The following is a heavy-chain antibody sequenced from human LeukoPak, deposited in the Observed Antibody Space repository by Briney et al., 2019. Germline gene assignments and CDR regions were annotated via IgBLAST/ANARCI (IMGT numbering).Heavy chain of an antibody. D-gene: IGHD1-26*01. J-gene: IGHJ4*02. CDR2: INPNSGGT. V-gene: IGHV1-2*02. CDR1: RYTFTGYY. Sequence: ASVKVSCKASRYTFTGYYMHWVRQAPGQGLEWVGWINPNSGGTNYAQKFQGRVTMTRDTSISTAYMELSRLRSDDTAVYYCARAGRESGSYHFDYWGQGALVTVSS. CDR3: ARAGRESGSYHFDY.